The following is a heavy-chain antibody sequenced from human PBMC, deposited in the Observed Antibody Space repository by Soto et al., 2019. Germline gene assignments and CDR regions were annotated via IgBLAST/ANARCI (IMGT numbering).Heavy chain of an antibody. CDR3: ATSSGITGISDY. J-gene: IGHJ4*02. D-gene: IGHD1-20*01. V-gene: IGHV1-24*01. Sequence: ASVKVSCKVSGYTLTELSMHWVRQAPGKGLEWMGGFDPEDGETIYAQKFQGRVTITEDTSTDTAYMELSSLRSEDTAVYYCATSSGITGISDYWGQGTLVTVSS. CDR1: GYTLTELS. CDR2: FDPEDGET.